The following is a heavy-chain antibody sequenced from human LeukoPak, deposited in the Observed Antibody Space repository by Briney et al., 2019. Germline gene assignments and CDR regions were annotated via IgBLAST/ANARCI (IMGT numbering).Heavy chain of an antibody. D-gene: IGHD6-19*01. CDR3: AKVAVAANGGLDY. CDR1: GFTFSSYA. J-gene: IGHJ4*02. V-gene: IGHV3-23*01. Sequence: GGSLRLSCAASGFTFSSYAMSWVRQAPGKGLEWGSAISGSGGSTYYADSVKGRVTISRDNSKNTLYLQMNSLRAEDTAVYYCAKVAVAANGGLDYWGQGTLVTVSS. CDR2: ISGSGGST.